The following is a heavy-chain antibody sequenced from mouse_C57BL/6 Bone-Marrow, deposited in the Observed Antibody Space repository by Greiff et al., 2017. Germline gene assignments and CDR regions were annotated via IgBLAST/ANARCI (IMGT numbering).Heavy chain of an antibody. J-gene: IGHJ4*01. Sequence: VQLQQSGAELVRPGASVKLSCTASGFNIKDYYMHWVKQRPEQGLAWIGRIDPEDGDTEYAPKFQGKATMTADTSSNTAYLQLSSLTSEDTAVYYCTTGDYYGSSKYYYAMDYWGQGTSVTVSS. V-gene: IGHV14-1*01. CDR3: TTGDYYGSSKYYYAMDY. CDR2: IDPEDGDT. CDR1: GFNIKDYY. D-gene: IGHD1-1*01.